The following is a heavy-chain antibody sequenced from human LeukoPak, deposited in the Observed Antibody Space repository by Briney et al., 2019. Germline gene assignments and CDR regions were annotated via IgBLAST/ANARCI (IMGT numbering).Heavy chain of an antibody. V-gene: IGHV3-11*01. D-gene: IGHD2-8*01. CDR1: GFTFSDYY. J-gene: IGHJ6*02. CDR2: ISSSGSTI. Sequence: GGSLRLSCAASGFTFSDYYMSWIRQAPGKGLEWVSYISSSGSTIYYADSVKGRFTISRDNAKNSLYLQMNSLRAEDTAVYYCARSTDYCTNGVCYGFRHYYYGMDVWGQGTTVTVSS. CDR3: ARSTDYCTNGVCYGFRHYYYGMDV.